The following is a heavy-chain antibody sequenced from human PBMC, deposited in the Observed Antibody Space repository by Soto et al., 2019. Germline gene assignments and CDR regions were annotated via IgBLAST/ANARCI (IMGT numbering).Heavy chain of an antibody. CDR2: IYPGDSDT. D-gene: IGHD3-10*01. V-gene: IGHV5-51*01. J-gene: IGHJ4*02. CDR1: GYSFTSYW. Sequence: GESLKISCKGSGYSFTSYWIGWVRQMPGKGLEWMGIIYPGDSDTRYSPSFQGQVTISADKSISTAYLQWSSLRASDTAMYYCARRNGVRGVIITNPYYFDYWGQGTLVTVSS. CDR3: ARRNGVRGVIITNPYYFDY.